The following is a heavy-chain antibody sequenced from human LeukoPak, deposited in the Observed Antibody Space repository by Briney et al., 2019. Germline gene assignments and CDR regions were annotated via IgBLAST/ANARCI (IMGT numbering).Heavy chain of an antibody. CDR1: GASLFGSL. V-gene: IGHV4-34*01. D-gene: IGHD4-23*01. CDR2: INHSGRT. Sequence: PSETLSLTCAVFGASLFGSLWHSLRQSPEKGLEWIGEINHSGRTNYNPSLKSRVTISVDTSKSQFFLKLTSVTAADTAVYYCARDPTTVVTLPYYFDFWGQGTLVTVSA. CDR3: ARDPTTVVTLPYYFDF. J-gene: IGHJ4*02.